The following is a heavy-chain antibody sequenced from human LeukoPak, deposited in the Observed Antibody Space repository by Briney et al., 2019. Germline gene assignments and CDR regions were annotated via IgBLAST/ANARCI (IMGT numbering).Heavy chain of an antibody. V-gene: IGHV3-66*01. J-gene: IGHJ4*02. D-gene: IGHD3-22*01. CDR2: IYGGHTT. CDR3: ARGPSYYYDSSGYQFDY. CDR1: GLSFSSFA. Sequence: GGSLRLSCAASGLSFSSFAMSWVRQAPGKGLEWVSVIYGGHTTYYADSVKGRFTISRDNSKNTLYLQMNSLRAEDTAVYYCARGPSYYYDSSGYQFDYWGQGTLVTVSS.